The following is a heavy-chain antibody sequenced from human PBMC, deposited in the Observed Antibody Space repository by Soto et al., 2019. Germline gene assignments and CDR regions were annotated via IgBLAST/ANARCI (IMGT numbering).Heavy chain of an antibody. V-gene: IGHV1-69*13. CDR2: IIPIFGTA. J-gene: IGHJ4*02. D-gene: IGHD4-17*01. CDR1: GGTFSSYA. Sequence: SVKVSCKASGGTFSSYAISWVRQAPGQGLEWMGGIIPIFGTANYAQKFQGRVTIIADESTGTAYMELSSLRSEDTVVYYCARLDSGDYVDYWGQGTLVTVSS. CDR3: ARLDSGDYVDY.